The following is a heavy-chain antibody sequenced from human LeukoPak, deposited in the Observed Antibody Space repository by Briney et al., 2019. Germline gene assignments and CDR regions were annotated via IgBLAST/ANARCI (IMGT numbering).Heavy chain of an antibody. CDR1: GYTFTSYS. V-gene: IGHV1-18*01. D-gene: IGHD6-19*01. Sequence: ASVKVSCKASGYTFTSYSITWVRQAPGQGLEWMGWISTYHGDTDYAQKLQGRVTMTTDPSTSTADMELRSLRSDDTAVYYCARGKAVAYDYWGQGTLVTVSS. CDR3: ARGKAVAYDY. J-gene: IGHJ4*02. CDR2: ISTYHGDT.